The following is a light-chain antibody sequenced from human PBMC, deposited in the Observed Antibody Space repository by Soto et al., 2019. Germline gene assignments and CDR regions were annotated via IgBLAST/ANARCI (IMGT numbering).Light chain of an antibody. V-gene: IGLV1-40*01. CDR2: DNT. CDR3: QSFDYRLSASYV. Sequence: QSVLTQPPSVSGAPGQRVTISCTGSSSNIGGGYDVYWYQHLPGRAPKLLIYDNTNRPSGVPDRFSASKSGTSASLAITGLQTEDEADYYCQSFDYRLSASYVFGSGTRSPS. J-gene: IGLJ1*01. CDR1: SSNIGGGYD.